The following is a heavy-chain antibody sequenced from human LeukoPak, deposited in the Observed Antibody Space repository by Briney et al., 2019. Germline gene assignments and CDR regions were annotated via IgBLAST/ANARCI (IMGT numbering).Heavy chain of an antibody. CDR3: ARLDRGINAAHFDY. CDR2: ISYSGST. CDR1: GGSISSSTFY. D-gene: IGHD6-25*01. J-gene: IGHJ4*02. V-gene: IGHV4-39*01. Sequence: SETLSLTCTVSGGSISSSTFYWGWIRQPPGKGLEWIGIISYSGSTYYNPSLKSRVTISVDTSKNQFSLKLSSVTAADTAVYYCARLDRGINAAHFDYWGQGTLVTVSS.